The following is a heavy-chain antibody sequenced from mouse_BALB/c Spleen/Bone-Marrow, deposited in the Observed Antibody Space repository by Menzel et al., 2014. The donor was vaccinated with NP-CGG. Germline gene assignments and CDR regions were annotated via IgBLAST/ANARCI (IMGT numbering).Heavy chain of an antibody. CDR1: GYTFSSYW. D-gene: IGHD1-2*01. J-gene: IGHJ2*02. CDR2: ILPGSGST. Sequence: QVQLQQPGAELMKPGASVKISCKATGYTFSSYWIEWVKQRPGHGLVWIGEILPGSGSTNYNEKFKGKATFTADTSSNTADMQLSSLTSEDSTVYYCARRVTTANYWGQGTSLTVSS. CDR3: ARRVTTANY. V-gene: IGHV1-9*01.